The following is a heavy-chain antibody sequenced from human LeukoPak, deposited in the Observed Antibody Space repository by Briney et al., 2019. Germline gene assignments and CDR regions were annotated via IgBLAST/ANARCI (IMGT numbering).Heavy chain of an antibody. V-gene: IGHV3-30*18. D-gene: IGHD3-9*01. Sequence: GRSLRLSCAASGFTFSSYGMHWVRQAPGKGLEWVALISNDAGNYYYADSVKGRFTISRDNSKNTLYLQMNSLRAEDTAVYFCAKDRRLYDILTPFDYWGQGTLVTVSS. CDR3: AKDRRLYDILTPFDY. J-gene: IGHJ4*02. CDR1: GFTFSSYG. CDR2: ISNDAGNY.